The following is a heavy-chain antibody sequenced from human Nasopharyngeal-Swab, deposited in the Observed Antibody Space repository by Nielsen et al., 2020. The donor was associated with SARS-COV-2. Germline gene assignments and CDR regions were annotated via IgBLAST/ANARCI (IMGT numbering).Heavy chain of an antibody. CDR1: GFTLNNSW. CDR3: TTGSYR. D-gene: IGHD2-21*01. V-gene: IGHV3-15*01. Sequence: GGSLRLSCAASGFTLNNSWIIWVRQAPGKGLEWVLRIRSNSDGGTTDYAAPVKGRFTISRDDSKSTGFLQMDSLKTEDTAMYYCTTGSYRWGQGTLVTVSS. CDR2: IRSNSDGGTT. J-gene: IGHJ4*02.